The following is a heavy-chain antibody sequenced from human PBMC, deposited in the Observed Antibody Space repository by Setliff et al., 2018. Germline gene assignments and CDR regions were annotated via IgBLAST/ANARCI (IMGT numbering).Heavy chain of an antibody. J-gene: IGHJ3*02. CDR1: GYPFTHQG. CDR2: ISAYNGDT. CDR3: ARGGYGGYHEALDI. D-gene: IGHD5-12*01. V-gene: IGHV1-18*01. Sequence: ASVKVSCKTSGYPFTHQGISWVRQAPGQGLEWMGWISAYNGDTNFIQKFHDRVTMTTDRSTSTAYMELRSLGSDDTVMYYRARGGYGGYHEALDIWGQGTRVTVS.